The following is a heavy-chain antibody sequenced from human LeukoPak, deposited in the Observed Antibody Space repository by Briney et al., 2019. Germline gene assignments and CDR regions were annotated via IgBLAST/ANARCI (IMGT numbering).Heavy chain of an antibody. J-gene: IGHJ4*02. V-gene: IGHV1-2*02. CDR3: ARVPGIVVVPAATFDY. D-gene: IGHD2-2*01. CDR2: INPNSGGT. CDR1: GYTFTGYY. Sequence: ASVKVSCKASGYTFTGYYMHWVRQAPGQGLEWMGWINPNSGGTNDAQKFQGRVTMTRDTSISTAYMELSRLRSDDTAVYYCARVPGIVVVPAATFDYWGQGTLVTVSS.